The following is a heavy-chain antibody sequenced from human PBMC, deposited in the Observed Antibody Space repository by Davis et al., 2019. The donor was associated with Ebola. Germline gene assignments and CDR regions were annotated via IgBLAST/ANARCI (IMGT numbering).Heavy chain of an antibody. CDR1: GFTVSSNY. CDR2: IYSGGST. Sequence: GESLKISCAASGFTVSSNYMSWVRQAPGKGLEWVSVIYSGGSTYYADSVKGRFTISRDNSKNTLYFQMNSLRAEDTAVYYCARDALSIEMATSNYYYYGMDVWGQGTTVTVSS. D-gene: IGHD5-24*01. CDR3: ARDALSIEMATSNYYYYGMDV. J-gene: IGHJ6*02. V-gene: IGHV3-66*01.